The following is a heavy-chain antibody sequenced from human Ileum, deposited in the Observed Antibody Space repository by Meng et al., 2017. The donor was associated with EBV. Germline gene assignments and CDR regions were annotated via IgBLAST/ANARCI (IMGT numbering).Heavy chain of an antibody. CDR3: ARDGLMGDPFDY. V-gene: IGHV3-21*01. Sequence: EVQLVESGGGLVKPGGCLRLSCVVSGFIYTSYNMNWVRQAPGKGLEWVSSISSAGSYIDYADSVKGRFTISRDNAENLLYLQMNSLRADDTAVYYCARDGLMGDPFDYWGQGTLVTVSS. D-gene: IGHD2-21*02. CDR1: GFIYTSYN. J-gene: IGHJ4*02. CDR2: ISSAGSYI.